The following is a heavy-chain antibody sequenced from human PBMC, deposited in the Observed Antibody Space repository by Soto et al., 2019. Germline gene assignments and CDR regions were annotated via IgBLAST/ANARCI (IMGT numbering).Heavy chain of an antibody. CDR1: GFSFGSYA. CDR3: ARWSYLDY. Sequence: GGSLRLSCAASGFSFGSYALSWVRQAPGKGLEWVSTISGSDGKTFYADSVKGRFSISRDTSQSTLYLQMNSLRADDTAMYYCARWSYLDYWGQGSRVTVSS. V-gene: IGHV3-23*01. J-gene: IGHJ4*02. D-gene: IGHD3-3*01. CDR2: ISGSDGKT.